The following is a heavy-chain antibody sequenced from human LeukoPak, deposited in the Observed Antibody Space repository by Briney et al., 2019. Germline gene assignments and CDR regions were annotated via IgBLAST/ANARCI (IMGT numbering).Heavy chain of an antibody. CDR1: GGSISSYY. J-gene: IGHJ3*02. D-gene: IGHD6-19*01. CDR2: IYYSGST. Sequence: PSETLSLTCTVSGGSISSYYWSWIRQPPGKGLEWIGYIYYSGSTNYNPSLKSRVTISVDTSKNQFSLKLSSATAADTAVYYCARTVSGRLDAFDIWGQGTMVTVSS. CDR3: ARTVSGRLDAFDI. V-gene: IGHV4-59*01.